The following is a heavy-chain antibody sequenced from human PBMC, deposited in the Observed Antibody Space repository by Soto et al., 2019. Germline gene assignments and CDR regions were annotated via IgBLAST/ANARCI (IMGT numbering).Heavy chain of an antibody. V-gene: IGHV1-69*13. CDR1: GGTFSIYA. CDR3: ARGFPLWFDP. Sequence: ASLKVSCKASGGTFSIYAISWVRQAPGQGLEWMGGIIPIFGTANYAQKFQGRVTITADESTSTAYMELSSLRSEDTAVYYCARGFPLWFDPWGQGTLVTVSS. D-gene: IGHD3-3*01. CDR2: IIPIFGTA. J-gene: IGHJ5*02.